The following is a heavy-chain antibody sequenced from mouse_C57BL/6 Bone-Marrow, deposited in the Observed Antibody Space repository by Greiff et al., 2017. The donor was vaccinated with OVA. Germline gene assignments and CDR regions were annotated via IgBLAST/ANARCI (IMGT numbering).Heavy chain of an antibody. CDR1: GFTFSSYA. CDR3: ARDGDPLTGTGLDY. Sequence: EVQLVESGGGLVKPGGSPKLSCAASGFTFSSYAMSWVRQTPEKRLEWVATISDGGSYTYYPDNVKGRFTISRDNAKNNLYLQMSHLKSEDTAMYYCARDGDPLTGTGLDYWGQGTTLTVSS. J-gene: IGHJ2*01. V-gene: IGHV5-4*01. CDR2: ISDGGSYT. D-gene: IGHD4-1*01.